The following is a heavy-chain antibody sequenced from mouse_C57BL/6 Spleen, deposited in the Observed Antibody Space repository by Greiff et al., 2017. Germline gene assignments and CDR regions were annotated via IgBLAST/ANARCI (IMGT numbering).Heavy chain of an antibody. CDR2: IYPRSGNT. CDR3: ARERTYYSNYDYAMDY. Sequence: QVQLQQSGAELARPGASVKLSCKASGYTFTSYGISWVKQRTGQGLEWIGEIYPRSGNTNYNEKFKGKAKLTADKSSRTAYMELRSLTSEDSAVYFCARERTYYSNYDYAMDYWGQGTSVTVSS. J-gene: IGHJ4*01. CDR1: GYTFTSYG. V-gene: IGHV1-81*01. D-gene: IGHD2-5*01.